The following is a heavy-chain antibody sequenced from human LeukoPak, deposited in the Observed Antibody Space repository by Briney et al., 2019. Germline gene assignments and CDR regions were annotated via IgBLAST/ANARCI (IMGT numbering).Heavy chain of an antibody. J-gene: IGHJ6*02. D-gene: IGHD3-3*01. Sequence: GGSLRLSCAASGFIFSNYAMNWVRQAPGKGLEWVSSISGSGGSTYYEDSVKGHFAISKDNSKNTLYLQMNSLRVDDTAVYYCAKGGLEWYYGLDVWGQGTTVTVSS. CDR1: GFIFSNYA. V-gene: IGHV3-23*01. CDR3: AKGGLEWYYGLDV. CDR2: ISGSGGST.